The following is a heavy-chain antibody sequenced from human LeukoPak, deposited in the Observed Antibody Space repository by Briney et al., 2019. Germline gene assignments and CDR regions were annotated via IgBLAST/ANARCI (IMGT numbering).Heavy chain of an antibody. J-gene: IGHJ4*02. V-gene: IGHV3-30-3*01. D-gene: IGHD6-13*01. CDR1: GFTFSSYA. Sequence: GRSLRLSCAASGFTFSSYAMHWVRQAPGKGLEWVAVISYDGSNKYYADSVKGRFTISRDNSKNTLYLQMNSLRAEDTAVYYCAREAAAGHRRFDYWGQGTLVTVSS. CDR3: AREAAAGHRRFDY. CDR2: ISYDGSNK.